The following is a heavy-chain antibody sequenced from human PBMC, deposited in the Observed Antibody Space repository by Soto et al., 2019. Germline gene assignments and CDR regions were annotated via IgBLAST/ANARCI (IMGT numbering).Heavy chain of an antibody. CDR1: GYTFTSYG. CDR3: ARVSGYYDSSGYYGMDV. CDR2: ISAYNGNT. J-gene: IGHJ6*02. V-gene: IGHV1-18*01. D-gene: IGHD3-22*01. Sequence: ASVKVSCKASGYTFTSYGISWVRQAPGQGLEWMGWISAYNGNTNYAQKLQGRVTMTTDTSTSTAYMELRSLRSDDTAVYYCARVSGYYDSSGYYGMDVWGQGTTVTVSS.